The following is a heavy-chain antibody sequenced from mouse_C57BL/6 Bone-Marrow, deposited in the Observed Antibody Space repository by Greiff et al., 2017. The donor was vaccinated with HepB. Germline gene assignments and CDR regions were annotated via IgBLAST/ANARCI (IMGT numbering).Heavy chain of an antibody. J-gene: IGHJ4*01. V-gene: IGHV14-4*01. CDR3: TRWSVGGDAMDY. Sequence: VQLQQSGAELVRPGASVKLSCTASGFNIKDDYMHWVKQRPEQGLEWIGWIDPENGDTEYDSKVQGKATITADTSSNTAYLQLSSLTSEDTAGYYCTRWSVGGDAMDYWGQGTSVTVSS. D-gene: IGHD1-1*01. CDR1: GFNIKDDY. CDR2: IDPENGDT.